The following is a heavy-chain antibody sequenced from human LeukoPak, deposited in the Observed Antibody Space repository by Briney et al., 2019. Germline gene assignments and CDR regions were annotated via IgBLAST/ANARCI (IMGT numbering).Heavy chain of an antibody. CDR3: ARALIAVADEYNWFDP. J-gene: IGHJ5*02. V-gene: IGHV1-18*01. Sequence: ASVKVSCKASGYTFTSYGISWVRQAPGQGLEWMGWISAYNGNTNYAQKLQGRVTMTTDTSTSTAYMELRSLRSDDTAVYYCARALIAVADEYNWFDPWGRGTLVTVSS. CDR2: ISAYNGNT. D-gene: IGHD6-19*01. CDR1: GYTFTSYG.